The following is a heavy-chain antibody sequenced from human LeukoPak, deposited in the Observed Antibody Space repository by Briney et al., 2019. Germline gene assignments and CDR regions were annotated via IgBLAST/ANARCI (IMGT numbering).Heavy chain of an antibody. CDR1: GFTFSSYV. J-gene: IGHJ4*02. CDR3: AKDEWDLLGGFDY. V-gene: IGHV3-23*01. D-gene: IGHD1-26*01. CDR2: ISDSGGST. Sequence: PGGSLRLSCAASGFTFSSYVMNWVRQAPGKGLEWVSAISDSGGSTYYADSVKGRFTISRDNSNNTLYPQMNSLRAEDTAVYYCAKDEWDLLGGFDYWGQGTLVAVSS.